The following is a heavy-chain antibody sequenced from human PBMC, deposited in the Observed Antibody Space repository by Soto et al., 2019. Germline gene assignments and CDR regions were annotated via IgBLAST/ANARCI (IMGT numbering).Heavy chain of an antibody. Sequence: QVQLQESGPGLVRPSGTLSLTCAVSGDSISSGDWWTWVRQPPGERLEWIGEIFHSGTTNYNPSLRSRVTISVDKSKNQFSLKLTSVSAAETAVYYCARIVYCGGACFSFDYWGQGTLVTVSS. CDR1: GDSISSGDW. J-gene: IGHJ4*02. D-gene: IGHD2-21*02. V-gene: IGHV4-4*02. CDR3: ARIVYCGGACFSFDY. CDR2: IFHSGTT.